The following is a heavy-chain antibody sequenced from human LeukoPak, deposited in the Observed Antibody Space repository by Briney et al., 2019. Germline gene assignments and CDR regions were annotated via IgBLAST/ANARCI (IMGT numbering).Heavy chain of an antibody. D-gene: IGHD4-17*01. CDR1: GFTFSSYG. Sequence: PGGSLRLSCAASGFTFSSYGIHWVRQAPGKGLEGVSFISYDGCNTHYADSVKGRFTFSRDNSKNTVYLQMGSLRAEDTAVYYCAKDHPPYGDYYYGMDVWGQGTTVTVSS. J-gene: IGHJ6*02. V-gene: IGHV3-30*18. CDR3: AKDHPPYGDYYYGMDV. CDR2: ISYDGCNT.